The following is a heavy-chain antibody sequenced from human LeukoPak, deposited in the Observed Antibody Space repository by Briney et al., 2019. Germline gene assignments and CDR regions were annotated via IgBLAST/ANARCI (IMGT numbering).Heavy chain of an antibody. Sequence: ASVKVSCKASGYSFTSYDINWVRQATGQGLEWMGWMNPNSGNTGYAQKFQGRVTMTRNTSISTAYMGLSSLRSEDTAVYYCARAPLSFFYDSSGYYYWGQGTLVTV. D-gene: IGHD3-22*01. J-gene: IGHJ4*02. CDR3: ARAPLSFFYDSSGYYY. CDR2: MNPNSGNT. V-gene: IGHV1-8*01. CDR1: GYSFTSYD.